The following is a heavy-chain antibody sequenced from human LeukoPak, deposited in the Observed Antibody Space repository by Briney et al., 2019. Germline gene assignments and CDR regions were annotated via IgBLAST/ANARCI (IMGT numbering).Heavy chain of an antibody. CDR2: IYYSGST. Sequence: SETLSLTCTVSGGSISSYYWGWIRQPPGNRLEIIGYIYYSGSTTRYNPSLQSRVTISIDTSKSLFSLNLSSVTAADTALYYCARYFSGSTNRWCLNFWGQGTLVTVSS. J-gene: IGHJ4*02. V-gene: IGHV4-59*08. CDR1: GGSISSYY. D-gene: IGHD2-21*01. CDR3: ARYFSGSTNRWCLNF.